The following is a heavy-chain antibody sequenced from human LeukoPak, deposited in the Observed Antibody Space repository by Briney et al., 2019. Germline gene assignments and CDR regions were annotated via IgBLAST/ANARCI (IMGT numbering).Heavy chain of an antibody. Sequence: PGGSLRLSCAASGFTFSSYAMSWVRQAPGKGLEWVSAISGSGGSTYYADSVKGRFTISRDNAKNSLYLQMNSLRAEDTAVYYCARVGGSNSYYYYGMDVWGQGTTVTVSS. V-gene: IGHV3-23*01. CDR3: ARVGGSNSYYYYGMDV. CDR1: GFTFSSYA. J-gene: IGHJ6*02. D-gene: IGHD1-26*01. CDR2: ISGSGGST.